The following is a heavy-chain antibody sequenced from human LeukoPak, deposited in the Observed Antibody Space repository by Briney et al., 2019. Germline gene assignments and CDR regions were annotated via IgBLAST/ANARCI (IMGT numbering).Heavy chain of an antibody. J-gene: IGHJ5*02. V-gene: IGHV3-11*03. CDR2: ISSGSEDT. Sequence: GGSLRLSCAASGFTFSAYSMIWIRQAPGKGLEWVSYISSGSEDTLYADSVKGRFTISRDNAKNSLYLQMNSLTAEDTAVYYCVGPPCLRGGYCSTNSWGQGTLVTVDS. CDR1: GFTFSAYS. CDR3: VGPPCLRGGYCSTNS. D-gene: IGHD2-2*01.